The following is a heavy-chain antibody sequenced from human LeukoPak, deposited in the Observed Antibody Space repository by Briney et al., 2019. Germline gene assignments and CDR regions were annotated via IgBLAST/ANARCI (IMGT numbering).Heavy chain of an antibody. J-gene: IGHJ5*02. CDR1: GYTFTSYD. CDR2: MNPNSGNT. D-gene: IGHD1-7*01. Sequence: ASVKVSCKASGYTFTSYDINWVRQATGQGLEWMGWMNPNSGNTGYAQKFQGRVTITRNTSISTAYMELSSLRSEDTAVYYCARGARRFPVLGNYVSNWFDPWGQGTLVTVSS. CDR3: ARGARRFPVLGNYVSNWFDP. V-gene: IGHV1-8*03.